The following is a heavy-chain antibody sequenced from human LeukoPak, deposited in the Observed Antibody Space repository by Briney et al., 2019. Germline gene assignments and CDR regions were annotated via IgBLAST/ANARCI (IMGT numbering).Heavy chain of an antibody. CDR1: GFTFSSYA. V-gene: IGHV3-23*01. D-gene: IGHD3-22*01. Sequence: GGSLRLSCAASGFTFSSYAMSWVRQAPGKGLEWVSAISGSGGSTYYADSVKGRFTISRDNSENTLYLQMNSLRAEDTAVYYCAKDVGYYYDSKGNYFDYWGQGTLVTVSS. J-gene: IGHJ4*02. CDR3: AKDVGYYYDSKGNYFDY. CDR2: ISGSGGST.